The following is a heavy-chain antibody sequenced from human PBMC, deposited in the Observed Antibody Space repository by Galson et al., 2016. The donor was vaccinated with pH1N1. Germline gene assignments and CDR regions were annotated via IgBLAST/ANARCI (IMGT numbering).Heavy chain of an antibody. CDR3: ASPRPLLRYFDWLLPGGLDY. J-gene: IGHJ4*02. Sequence: SGYTFTSYAMHWVRQAPGQGLEWMGWINTNTGNPTYAQGFTGRFVFSLDTSDSTTYLHISSLKAEDTAVYYCASPRPLLRYFDWLLPGGLDYWGQGTLVTVSS. CDR2: INTNTGNP. D-gene: IGHD3-9*01. CDR1: GYTFTSYA. V-gene: IGHV7-4-1*02.